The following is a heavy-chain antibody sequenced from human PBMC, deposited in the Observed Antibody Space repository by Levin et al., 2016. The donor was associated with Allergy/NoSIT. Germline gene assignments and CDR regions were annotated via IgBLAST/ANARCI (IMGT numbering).Heavy chain of an antibody. Sequence: WIRQPPGKGLEWIGEINHSGSTNYNPSLKSRVTISVDTSKNQFSLKLSSVTAADTAVYYCARAVAMKAYCSSTSCYNYYYYYMDVWGKGTTVTVSS. CDR2: INHSGST. CDR3: ARAVAMKAYCSSTSCYNYYYYYMDV. V-gene: IGHV4-34*01. D-gene: IGHD2-2*02. J-gene: IGHJ6*03.